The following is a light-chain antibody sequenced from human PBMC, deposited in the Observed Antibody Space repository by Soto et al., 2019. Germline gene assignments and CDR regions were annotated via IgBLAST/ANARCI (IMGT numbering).Light chain of an antibody. CDR3: QQYVISPRT. CDR1: QSVSSNY. CDR2: GAS. V-gene: IGKV3-20*01. Sequence: EIVLTQSPGTLSLSPGERATLSCRASQSVSSNYLAWYQQKPGQAPRLLIYGASNRPTGIPDRFSGSGSGTDFTLTISSLEPEDFAVYYCQQYVISPRTFGQGTKVEI. J-gene: IGKJ1*01.